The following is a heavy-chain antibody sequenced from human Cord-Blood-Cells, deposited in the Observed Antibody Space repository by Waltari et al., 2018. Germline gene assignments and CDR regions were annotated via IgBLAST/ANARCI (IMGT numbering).Heavy chain of an antibody. Sequence: QVQLQESGPGLVKPSETLSLTCTVSGYSISSGYYWGWIRQPPGKGLEWIGSIYHSGSTYYNPSLKRRVTISVDTSKNQFSLKLSSVTAADTAVYYCASKGPSGSYYGAFDYWGQGTLVTVSS. V-gene: IGHV4-38-2*02. D-gene: IGHD1-26*01. J-gene: IGHJ4*02. CDR3: ASKGPSGSYYGAFDY. CDR1: GYSISSGYY. CDR2: IYHSGST.